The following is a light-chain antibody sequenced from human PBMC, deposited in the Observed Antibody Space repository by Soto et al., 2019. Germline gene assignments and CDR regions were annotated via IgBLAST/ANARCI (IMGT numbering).Light chain of an antibody. CDR3: QLRSNWPPD. J-gene: IGKJ4*01. V-gene: IGKV3-11*01. CDR2: DAS. Sequence: EIVMTQSPATLSVSPGERATLSCRASQSVSSNLAWYQQKPGQAPRLLIYDASNRATGIPARFSGSGSGTDFTLTISSLEPEDFAVYYCQLRSNWPPDFGGGTKVDIK. CDR1: QSVSSN.